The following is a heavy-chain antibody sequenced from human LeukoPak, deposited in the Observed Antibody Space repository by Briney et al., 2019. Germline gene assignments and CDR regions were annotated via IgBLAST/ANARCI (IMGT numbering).Heavy chain of an antibody. CDR1: GFTYSSSS. J-gene: IGHJ4*02. CDR2: ISTSGGTI. V-gene: IGHV3-48*01. CDR3: ARHIPFDC. Sequence: GGSLRLSCAASGFTYSSSSMNWVRQAPEKGLEWVSYISTSGGTIYYADSVKGRFTISRDNAKNSLYLQMDSLRAEDTAVYYCARHIPFDCWGQGTLVTVSS.